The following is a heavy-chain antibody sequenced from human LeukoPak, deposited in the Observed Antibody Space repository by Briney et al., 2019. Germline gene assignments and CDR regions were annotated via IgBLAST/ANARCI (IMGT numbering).Heavy chain of an antibody. D-gene: IGHD3-22*01. CDR3: ATDLANYYDSSGYLP. Sequence: ASVKVSCKVSGYTFTELSMHWVRQAPGKGLEWMGGFDPEDGETIYAQKFQGRVTMTEDTSTDTAYMELSSLRSEDTAVYYCATDLANYYDSSGYLPWGREPWSPSPQ. CDR2: FDPEDGET. V-gene: IGHV1-24*01. J-gene: IGHJ5*02. CDR1: GYTFTELS.